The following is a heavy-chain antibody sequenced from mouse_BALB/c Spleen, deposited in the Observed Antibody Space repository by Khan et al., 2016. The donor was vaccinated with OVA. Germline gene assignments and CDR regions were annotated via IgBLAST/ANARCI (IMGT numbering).Heavy chain of an antibody. J-gene: IGHJ3*01. Sequence: QVQLQQSGPELVRPGASVKMSCKASGYTFTSFWIHWVKQRPGQGLEWIGMIDPSKSETRLNQKVKDKATLNVDKSSNTAYMQLSRLTSEDSAGYYCARGGYGSPFAYWGQGTLVTVSA. CDR3: ARGGYGSPFAY. CDR2: IDPSKSET. V-gene: IGHV1S127*01. CDR1: GYTFTSFW. D-gene: IGHD1-1*01.